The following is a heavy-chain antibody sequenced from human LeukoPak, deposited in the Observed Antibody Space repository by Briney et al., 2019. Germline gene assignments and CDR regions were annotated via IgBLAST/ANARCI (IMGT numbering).Heavy chain of an antibody. Sequence: SETLSLTCTASGGSISSYYWSWIRQPPGKGLEWIGYISNSGSTSYNPSLKSRVTISVDTSKNQFSLKLTPVTAADTALYYCARSGRYSYGNFDYWGQGTLVTVSS. CDR2: ISNSGST. CDR1: GGSISSYY. V-gene: IGHV4-59*12. J-gene: IGHJ4*02. CDR3: ARSGRYSYGNFDY. D-gene: IGHD5-18*01.